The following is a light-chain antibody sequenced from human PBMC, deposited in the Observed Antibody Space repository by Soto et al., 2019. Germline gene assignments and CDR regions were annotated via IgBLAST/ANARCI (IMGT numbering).Light chain of an antibody. J-gene: IGKJ5*01. CDR2: DAS. CDR3: QQRSTWYT. Sequence: EIVLTQSPAALSLSPWERATLSCRASQGVSNYLAWYQQKPGQAPRLLIYDASKRDTGIPARFSGSGYGTDFTLTISSLEPEDFAVYYCQQRSTWYTFGQGTRLEI. V-gene: IGKV3-11*01. CDR1: QGVSNY.